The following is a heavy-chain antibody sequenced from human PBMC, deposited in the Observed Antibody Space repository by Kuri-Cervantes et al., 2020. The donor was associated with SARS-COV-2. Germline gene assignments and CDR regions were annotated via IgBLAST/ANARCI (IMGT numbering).Heavy chain of an antibody. CDR1: GFTASSNY. V-gene: IGHV3-66*01. D-gene: IGHD1-1*01. CDR3: ARVAKSGWNANNWFDP. Sequence: GGSLRLSCAASGFTASSNYMSWVRQAPGKGLEWVSVIYSGGSTYYADSVKGRFTISRDNSKNTLYLQMNSLRAEDTAVYYCARVAKSGWNANNWFDPWGQGTLVTVSS. CDR2: IYSGGST. J-gene: IGHJ5*02.